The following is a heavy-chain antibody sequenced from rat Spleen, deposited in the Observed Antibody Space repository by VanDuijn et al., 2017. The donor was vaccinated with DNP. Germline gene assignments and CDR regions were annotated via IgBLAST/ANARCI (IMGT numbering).Heavy chain of an antibody. J-gene: IGHJ2*01. CDR2: MWSDGDT. CDR1: GFSLNIYH. V-gene: IGHV2-32*01. D-gene: IGHD1-2*01. CDR3: AREIADFDY. Sequence: QVQLRESGPGLVQPSQTLSLTCTASGFSLNIYHVHWVRQPPGKGLEWMGVMWSDGDTSSNSDLKSRRSISKDTSKSQVFLKMNSLQIEDTATYYCAREIADFDYWGQGVMVTVSS.